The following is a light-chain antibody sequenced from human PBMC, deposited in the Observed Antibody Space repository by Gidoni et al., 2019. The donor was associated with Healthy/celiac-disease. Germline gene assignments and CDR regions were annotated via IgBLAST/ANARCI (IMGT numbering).Light chain of an antibody. V-gene: IGKV3-11*01. Sequence: EIVLTQPPATLSLSPGERATLSCRASQCVSSYLAWSQQKPGQTPRLLIYDASNRATGIPARLSDSGSGTDFTLTISSLEPEEFAVYYCQQRSGWPPRFTFSPGTKVDIK. CDR1: QCVSSY. CDR2: DAS. J-gene: IGKJ3*01. CDR3: QQRSGWPPRFT.